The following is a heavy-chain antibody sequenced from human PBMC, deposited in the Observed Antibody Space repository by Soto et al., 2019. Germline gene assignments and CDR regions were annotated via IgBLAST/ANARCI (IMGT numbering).Heavy chain of an antibody. V-gene: IGHV3-53*01. Sequence: GGSLRLSCAASGLTVSSNYMSWVRQAPGKGLEWVSVIYSGGSTYYADSVKGRFTVSRDNSKNTVYLQMNSLRAEDTAVYYCASAYESSGYFYYWGQGTLLTVFS. CDR2: IYSGGST. CDR3: ASAYESSGYFYY. D-gene: IGHD3-22*01. CDR1: GLTVSSNY. J-gene: IGHJ4*02.